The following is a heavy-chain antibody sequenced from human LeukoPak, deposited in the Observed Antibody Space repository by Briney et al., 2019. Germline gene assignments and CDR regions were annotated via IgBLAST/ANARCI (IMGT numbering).Heavy chain of an antibody. D-gene: IGHD3-16*02. CDR2: IIPIFGTA. J-gene: IGHJ4*02. Sequence: GASVKVSCKTSGGAFSTYAISWVRQAPGQGLEWMGGIIPIFGTANYTQNFQGRVTITADKSTNTAYMELSSLRSEDTAVYYCARAPGLGVWGNYRYLDYWGQGTLVTVPS. V-gene: IGHV1-69*06. CDR1: GGAFSTYA. CDR3: ARAPGLGVWGNYRYLDY.